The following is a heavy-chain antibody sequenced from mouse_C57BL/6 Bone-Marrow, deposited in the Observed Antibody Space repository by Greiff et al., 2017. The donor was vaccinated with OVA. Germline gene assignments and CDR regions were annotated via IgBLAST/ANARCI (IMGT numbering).Heavy chain of an antibody. CDR2: IYWDDDK. Sequence: QVTLKECGPGILQSSQTLSLTCSFSGFSLSTSGMGVSWIRQPSGKGLEWLAHIYWDDDKRYNPSLKSRLTISKDTSRNQVFLKITSVDTADTATYYCARRMYGGLYFDVWGTGTTVTVSS. CDR3: ARRMYGGLYFDV. D-gene: IGHD1-1*01. V-gene: IGHV8-12*01. J-gene: IGHJ1*03. CDR1: GFSLSTSGMG.